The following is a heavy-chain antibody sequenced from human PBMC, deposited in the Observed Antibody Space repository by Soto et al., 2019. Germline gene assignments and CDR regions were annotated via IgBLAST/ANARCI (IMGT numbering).Heavy chain of an antibody. CDR3: ARPLHIVVVTATYYYGMDV. CDR2: IIPNFGTA. Sequence: QVQLVQSGAEVKKPGSSVKVSCKASGGTFSSYAISWVRQAPGQGLEWMGGIIPNFGTAHYAQKFQGRVTITADESTNTAYMELSSLRSEDTAVYYCARPLHIVVVTATYYYGMDVWGQGTTVTVSS. J-gene: IGHJ6*02. D-gene: IGHD2-21*02. CDR1: GGTFSSYA. V-gene: IGHV1-69*12.